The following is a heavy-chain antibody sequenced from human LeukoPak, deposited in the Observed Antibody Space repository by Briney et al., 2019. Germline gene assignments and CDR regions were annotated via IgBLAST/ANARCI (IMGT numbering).Heavy chain of an antibody. J-gene: IGHJ3*01. V-gene: IGHV1-69*01. CDR2: IIPMFRTA. Sequence: SVKVSCKASGGIFNSKALSWVRQAPGQGLEWMGGIIPMFRTANYGQKFQGRVTITADDSTSTGYMELSSLRSEDTAVFYCAYLSASNTGAFDVWGQGTVVTVSS. CDR3: AYLSASNTGAFDV. CDR1: GGIFNSKA. D-gene: IGHD2-8*02.